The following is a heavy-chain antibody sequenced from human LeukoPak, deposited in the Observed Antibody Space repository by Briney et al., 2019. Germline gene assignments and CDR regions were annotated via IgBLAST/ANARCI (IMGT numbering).Heavy chain of an antibody. CDR3: ARDTSRDGYNEPFDY. V-gene: IGHV3-33*01. CDR2: IWYDGSNK. CDR1: GFTFSSYG. D-gene: IGHD5-24*01. J-gene: IGHJ4*02. Sequence: PGGSLRLSCAASGFTFSSYGMHWVRQAPGKGLEWVAVIWYDGSNKYYADSVKGRFTISRDNSKNTPYLQMNSLRAEDTAVYYCARDTSRDGYNEPFDYWGQGTLVTVSS.